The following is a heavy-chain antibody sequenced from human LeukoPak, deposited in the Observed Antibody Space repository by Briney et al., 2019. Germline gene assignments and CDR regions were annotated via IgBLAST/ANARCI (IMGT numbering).Heavy chain of an antibody. J-gene: IGHJ4*02. D-gene: IGHD1-7*01. V-gene: IGHV3-7*01. CDR3: ARWEIRGTAHQLDY. CDR1: GFPLSSHW. Sequence: GGSLRLSCAASGFPLSSHWMSWVRQAPGKGLEWVANINQDGSAKYYVASVKGRFTISRDNAKNSIYLQMNSLRAGDTAVYYCARWEIRGTAHQLDYWGQGTLVTVSS. CDR2: INQDGSAK.